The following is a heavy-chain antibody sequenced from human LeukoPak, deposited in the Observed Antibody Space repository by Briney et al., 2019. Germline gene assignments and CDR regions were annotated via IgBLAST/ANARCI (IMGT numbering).Heavy chain of an antibody. J-gene: IGHJ5*02. CDR1: GGSFSGYY. V-gene: IGHV4-34*01. CDR2: INHSGST. CDR3: ARQALGYSRMINWFDP. D-gene: IGHD6-13*01. Sequence: SETLSPTCAVYGGSFSGYYWSWIRQPPGKGLEWIGEINHSGSTNYNPSLKSRVTISVDTSKNQFSLKLSSVTAADTAVYYCARQALGYSRMINWFDPWGQGTLVTVSS.